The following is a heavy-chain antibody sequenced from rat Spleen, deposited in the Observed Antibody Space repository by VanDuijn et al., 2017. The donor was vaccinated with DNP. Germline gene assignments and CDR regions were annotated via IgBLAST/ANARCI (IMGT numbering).Heavy chain of an antibody. V-gene: IGHV1-43*01. J-gene: IGHJ2*01. CDR1: GYTFTTYY. CDR3: TTRTGSGDY. Sequence: QVQLQQSGAELAKPGSSVKISCRASGYTFTTYYISWIKQTTGQDREYIGYINTGSGGTNYNEKFKGKATLTGGKSSSTAFMQLSSLTPDDSAVYYCTTRTGSGDYWGQGVMVTVSS. D-gene: IGHD5-1*01. CDR2: INTGSGGT.